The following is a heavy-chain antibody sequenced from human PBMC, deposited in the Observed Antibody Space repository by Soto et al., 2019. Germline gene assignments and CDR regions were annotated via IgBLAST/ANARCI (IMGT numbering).Heavy chain of an antibody. CDR1: GGSISSGNYY. CDR3: AREPSI. CDR2: ISYSGTT. Sequence: QVQLQESGPGLVKPSQTLSLTCTVSGGSISSGNYYWSWIRQPPGKGLEWIGFISYSGTTHYSASLRSRVSISVDTSKNQFSLKLSSVTAADTAVYYCAREPSIWGQGTLVTVSS. V-gene: IGHV4-30-4*01. J-gene: IGHJ4*02.